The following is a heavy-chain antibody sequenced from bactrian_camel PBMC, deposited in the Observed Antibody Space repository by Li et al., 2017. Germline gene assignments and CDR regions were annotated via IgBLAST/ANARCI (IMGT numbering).Heavy chain of an antibody. J-gene: IGHJ4*01. CDR3: AADVRSKDCHLVSPWKYNL. D-gene: IGHD3*01. V-gene: IGHV3-3*01. CDR1: GRTDSRHC. CDR2: MENTGPP. Sequence: HVQLVESGEGSVQAGGSLRLSCVMSGRTDSRHCEGWVRQVSGKEREVVAAMENTGPPTYANSVKGRFLISKDNRANTLTLQMNRLKPEDTAVYYCAADVRSKDCHLVSPWKYNLWGQGTQVTVS.